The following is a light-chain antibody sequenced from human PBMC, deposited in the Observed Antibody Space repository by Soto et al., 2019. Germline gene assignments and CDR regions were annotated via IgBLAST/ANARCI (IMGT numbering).Light chain of an antibody. V-gene: IGLV2-23*02. CDR3: CSYAGSSLNYV. CDR2: EVS. Sequence: QSVLTQPASESGSPGQSITISCTGTSSDVGSYNLVSWYQQHPGKAPKLMIYEVSKRPSGGSNRFSGSKSGNTASLTISGLQAEDEADYYCCSYAGSSLNYVFGTGTKVTVL. CDR1: SSDVGSYNL. J-gene: IGLJ1*01.